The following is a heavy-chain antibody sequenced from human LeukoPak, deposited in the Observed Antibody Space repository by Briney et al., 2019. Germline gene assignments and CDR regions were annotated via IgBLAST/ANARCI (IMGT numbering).Heavy chain of an antibody. CDR1: GGTFSSYA. CDR2: IIPIFGTA. CDR3: ARLPSGPLAAAGTGY. V-gene: IGHV1-69*13. J-gene: IGHJ4*02. Sequence: ASVTVSCKASGGTFSSYAISWVRQAPGQGLEWMGGIIPIFGTANYAQKFQGRVTITADESTSTAYMELSSLRSEDTAVYYCARLPSGPLAAAGTGYWGQGTLVTVSS. D-gene: IGHD6-13*01.